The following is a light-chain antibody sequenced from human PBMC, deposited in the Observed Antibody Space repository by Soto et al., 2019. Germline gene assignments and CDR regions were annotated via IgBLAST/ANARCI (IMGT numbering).Light chain of an antibody. CDR2: DAS. V-gene: IGKV1-5*01. CDR1: QVISTS. CDR3: QQYNTYSKT. Sequence: DIQLTQSPSFLSPSIGESVTITCRASQVISTSLAWYQVKPGKAPKLLIFDASSLESGVPSRFSGSGSGTEFTRTISSLQSDDFATYFCQQYNTYSKTFGQGTKVDIK. J-gene: IGKJ1*01.